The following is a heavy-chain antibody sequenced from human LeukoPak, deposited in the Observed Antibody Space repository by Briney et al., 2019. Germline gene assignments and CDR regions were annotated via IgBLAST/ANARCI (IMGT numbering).Heavy chain of an antibody. D-gene: IGHD3-3*01. CDR2: IKQDGSET. Sequence: GGSLRLSCVASGFTFNNYWMSWVRRAPGKGLEWVANIKQDGSETYYVDSVRGRFTISRDNAKNSLYLQMNSLRAEDTVLYYCARDFWGAYRVDFFDYWGQGTLVTVSS. J-gene: IGHJ4*02. V-gene: IGHV3-7*01. CDR1: GFTFNNYW. CDR3: ARDFWGAYRVDFFDY.